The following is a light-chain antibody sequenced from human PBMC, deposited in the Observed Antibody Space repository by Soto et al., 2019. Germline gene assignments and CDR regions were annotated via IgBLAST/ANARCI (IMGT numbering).Light chain of an antibody. J-gene: IGKJ4*01. Sequence: DIQMTQSPSSLSASVGDRVTITCRASQSISSYLNWYQQKPGKAPKLLIYAASSLQSGVPSRFSGSGSGTDFTLTISSLQPEDFATYYCQQSSRTPVTFGGGTKVEIK. CDR3: QQSSRTPVT. CDR2: AAS. V-gene: IGKV1-39*01. CDR1: QSISSY.